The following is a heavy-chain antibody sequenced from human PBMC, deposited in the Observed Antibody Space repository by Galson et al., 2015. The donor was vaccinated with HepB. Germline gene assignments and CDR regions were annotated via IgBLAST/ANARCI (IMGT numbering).Heavy chain of an antibody. V-gene: IGHV3-23*01. D-gene: IGHD3-3*01. CDR3: ATYREVFENYYYYMDV. J-gene: IGHJ6*03. CDR2: ISGSGGST. Sequence: SLRLSCAASGFTFSSYAMSWVRQAPGKGLEWVSAISGSGGSTYYADSVKVRFTISRDNSKNTLYLQMNSLRAEDTAVCYCATYREVFENYYYYMDVWGKGTTVTVSS. CDR1: GFTFSSYA.